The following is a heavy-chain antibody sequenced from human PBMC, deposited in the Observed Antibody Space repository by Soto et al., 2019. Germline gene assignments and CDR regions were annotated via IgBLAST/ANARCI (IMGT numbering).Heavy chain of an antibody. CDR1: GYTFIRYG. Sequence: QVQLAQSAHEVKKPGASVRVSCKAAGYTFIRYGIAWVRQAPGQGLEWMGWISPYNDYTVYAQKFQGRVSMTADTSTRTVYMHLRGLKSDDTAVDYCARWGYYVNSWGKLSHYVLDVWGQGTSVSVSS. D-gene: IGHD3-16*01. V-gene: IGHV1-18*01. CDR2: ISPYNDYT. J-gene: IGHJ6*02. CDR3: ARWGYYVNSWGKLSHYVLDV.